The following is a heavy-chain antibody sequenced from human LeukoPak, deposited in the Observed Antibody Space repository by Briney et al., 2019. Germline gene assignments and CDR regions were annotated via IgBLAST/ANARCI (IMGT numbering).Heavy chain of an antibody. J-gene: IGHJ4*02. CDR3: ARTASAPELGFGEYTSGWYGNYYFDY. CDR1: GYTFTGYY. V-gene: IGHV1-2*02. Sequence: ASVKVSCKASGYTFTGYYMHWVRQAPGQGLEWMGWINPNSGGTNYAQKFQGRVTMTRDTSISTAYMELSRLRSDDTAVYYCARTASAPELGFGEYTSGWYGNYYFDYWGQGTLVTVSS. D-gene: IGHD6-19*01. CDR2: INPNSGGT.